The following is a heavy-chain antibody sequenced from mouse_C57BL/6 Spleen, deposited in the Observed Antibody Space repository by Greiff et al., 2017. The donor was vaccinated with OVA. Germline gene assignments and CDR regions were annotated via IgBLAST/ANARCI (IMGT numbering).Heavy chain of an antibody. D-gene: IGHD1-1*01. J-gene: IGHJ2*01. V-gene: IGHV1-22*01. CDR3: ASSLYDYGSSYCDY. CDR2: INPNNGGT. CDR1: GYTFTDYN. Sequence: VQLKEPGPELVKPGASVKMSCKASGYTFTDYNMHWVKQSHGKSLEWIGYINPNNGGTSYNQKFKGKATLTVNKSSSTAYMELRSQTSEDSAVYYCASSLYDYGSSYCDYWGQGTTLTVSS.